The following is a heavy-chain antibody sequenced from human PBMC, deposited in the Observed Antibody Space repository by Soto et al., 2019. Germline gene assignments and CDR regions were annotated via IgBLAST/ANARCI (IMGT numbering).Heavy chain of an antibody. V-gene: IGHV3-33*01. CDR2: IWYDGSNK. J-gene: IGHJ6*02. D-gene: IGHD6-19*01. CDR3: ARDGGSGWYGAYYYYYGMDV. Sequence: GGSLRLSCAASGFTFSSYGMHWVRQAPGKGLEWVAVIWYDGSNKYYADSVKGRFTISRDNSKNTLYLQMNSLRAEDTAVYYCARDGGSGWYGAYYYYYGMDVWGQGTTVTVSS. CDR1: GFTFSSYG.